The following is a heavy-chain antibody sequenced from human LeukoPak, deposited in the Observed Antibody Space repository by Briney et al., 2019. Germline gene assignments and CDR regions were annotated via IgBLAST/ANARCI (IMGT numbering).Heavy chain of an antibody. Sequence: ASVKVSCKASGYTFTSYDINWVRQATGQGLERMGWMNPNSGNTGYAQKFQGRVTMTRNTSISTAYTELSSLRSEDTAVYYCARGPYCGGDCLEGWFDPWGQGTLVTVSS. D-gene: IGHD2-21*02. CDR3: ARGPYCGGDCLEGWFDP. CDR1: GYTFTSYD. J-gene: IGHJ5*02. V-gene: IGHV1-8*01. CDR2: MNPNSGNT.